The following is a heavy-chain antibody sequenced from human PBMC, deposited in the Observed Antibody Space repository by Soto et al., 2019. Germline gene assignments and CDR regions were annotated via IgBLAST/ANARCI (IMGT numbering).Heavy chain of an antibody. V-gene: IGHV4-34*01. CDR3: ARGLVGSGSKGYFQH. CDR1: GGSFSGYY. Sequence: PSETLSLTCAVYGGSFSGYYWSWIRQPPGKGLEWIGEINHSGSTNYNPSLKSRVTISVDTSKNQFSLKLSSVTAADTAVYYCARGLVGSGSKGYFQHWGQGTLVTVSS. D-gene: IGHD3-22*01. CDR2: INHSGST. J-gene: IGHJ1*01.